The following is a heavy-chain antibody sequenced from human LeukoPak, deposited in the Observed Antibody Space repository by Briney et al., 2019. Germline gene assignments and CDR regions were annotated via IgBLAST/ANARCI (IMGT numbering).Heavy chain of an antibody. CDR1: GFTFSSYW. CDR3: ARGYTYGSIDY. D-gene: IGHD5-18*01. J-gene: IGHJ4*02. V-gene: IGHV3-74*01. Sequence: PGGSLRLSCAASGFTFSSYWMHWVRQAPGKGLVWVSRVNGDASSTPYADSVKARFTISRDNAKHTLYLHMNSLRAEDTAVYYCARGYTYGSIDYWGQGTLVTVSS. CDR2: VNGDASST.